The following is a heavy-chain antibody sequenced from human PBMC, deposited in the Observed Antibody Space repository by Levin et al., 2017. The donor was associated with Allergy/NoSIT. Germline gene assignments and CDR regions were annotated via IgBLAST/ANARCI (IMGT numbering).Heavy chain of an antibody. CDR3: ARGYIVVVVSAPEAFDS. D-gene: IGHD2-15*01. J-gene: IGHJ3*02. Sequence: SETLSLTCAVYGGSFSDYYWNWIRQPPGKGLEWIAEINHSGSTNYNPSLKSRVTISVDTSKNQFSLKLSSVTAADTAVYYCARGYIVVVVSAPEAFDSWGQGTLVTVSS. CDR2: INHSGST. V-gene: IGHV4-34*01. CDR1: GGSFSDYY.